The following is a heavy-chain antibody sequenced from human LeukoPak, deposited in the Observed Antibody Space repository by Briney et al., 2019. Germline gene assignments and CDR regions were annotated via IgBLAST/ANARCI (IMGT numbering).Heavy chain of an antibody. CDR3: ARISSETPYDY. D-gene: IGHD5-24*01. CDR2: ISYTGGT. Sequence: SETLSLTCTVSGGSITSHYWSWIRQPPGKGLEWIGYISYTGGTNYNPSLRSRLTMSVDMSKDQISLKLSSVTAADTAVYSCARISSETPYDYWGRGTLVTVSS. V-gene: IGHV4-59*11. J-gene: IGHJ4*02. CDR1: GGSITSHY.